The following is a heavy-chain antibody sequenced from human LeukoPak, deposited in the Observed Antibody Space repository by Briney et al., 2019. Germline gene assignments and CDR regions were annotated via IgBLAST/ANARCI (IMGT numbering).Heavy chain of an antibody. CDR2: LYTSGST. CDR3: ARLKGYSSGWYPSYYFDY. Sequence: SQTLSLTCTVSGGSISSGSYYWSWIRQPAGKGLEWIGRLYTSGSTNYNPSLKSRVTISVDTSKNQFSLKLSSVTAADTAVYYCARLKGYSSGWYPSYYFDYWGQGTLVTVSS. V-gene: IGHV4-61*02. CDR1: GGSISSGSYY. J-gene: IGHJ4*02. D-gene: IGHD6-19*01.